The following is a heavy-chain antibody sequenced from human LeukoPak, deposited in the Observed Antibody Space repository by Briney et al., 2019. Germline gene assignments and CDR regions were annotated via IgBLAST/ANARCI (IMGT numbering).Heavy chain of an antibody. Sequence: SQTLSLTCAISGDSVSGDSGAWNWIRQSPSRGLEWLGRTYYRSKWYNDYAASVKSRLSINPDTSKNQFSLHLNSVTPEDTAIYYCARDWRGYYYDCWGQGTLVTVSS. CDR2: TYYRSKWYN. CDR3: ARDWRGYYYDC. CDR1: GDSVSGDSGA. J-gene: IGHJ4*02. V-gene: IGHV6-1*01.